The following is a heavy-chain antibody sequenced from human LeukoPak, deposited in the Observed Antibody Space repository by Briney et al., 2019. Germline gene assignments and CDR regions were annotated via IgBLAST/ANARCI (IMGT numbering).Heavy chain of an antibody. V-gene: IGHV3-21*01. CDR2: ISSSSSYI. CDR1: GFTFDDYG. D-gene: IGHD4-17*01. CDR3: ARDGNYGVTNFDY. Sequence: GGSLRLSCAASGFTFDDYGMSWVRQAPGKGLEWVSSISSSSSYIYYADSVKGRFTISRDNAKNSLYLQMNSLRAEDTAVYYCARDGNYGVTNFDYWGQGTLVTVSS. J-gene: IGHJ4*02.